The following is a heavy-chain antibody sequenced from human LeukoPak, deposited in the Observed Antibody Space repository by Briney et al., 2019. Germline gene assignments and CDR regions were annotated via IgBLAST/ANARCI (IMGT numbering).Heavy chain of an antibody. CDR1: GFTFSGYA. D-gene: IGHD5-12*01. Sequence: PGGSLRLSCAASGFTFSGYAMSWVRQAPGKGLEWVSGISGSGGTTYYADSVQGRFTISRDNSKKTLFLQMSSLRAEDTAVYYCAKGDVVTAIFPLDYWGQGTLVIVSS. CDR3: AKGDVVTAIFPLDY. J-gene: IGHJ4*02. CDR2: ISGSGGTT. V-gene: IGHV3-23*01.